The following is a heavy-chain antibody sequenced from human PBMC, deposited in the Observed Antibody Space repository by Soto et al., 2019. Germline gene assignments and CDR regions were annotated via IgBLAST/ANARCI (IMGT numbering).Heavy chain of an antibody. CDR1: GFTFSSYA. CDR2: ISGSGGST. Sequence: GGSLRLSCAASGFTFSSYAMSWVRQAPGKGLEWVSAISGSGGSTYYADSVKGRFTISRDNSKNTLYLQMNSLRAEDTAVYYCARDKRSSIPSGPRENWFDPWGQGTLVTVSS. J-gene: IGHJ5*02. V-gene: IGHV3-23*01. CDR3: ARDKRSSIPSGPRENWFDP. D-gene: IGHD6-6*01.